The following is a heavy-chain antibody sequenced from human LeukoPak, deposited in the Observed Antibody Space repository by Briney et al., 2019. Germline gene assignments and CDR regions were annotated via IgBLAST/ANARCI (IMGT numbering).Heavy chain of an antibody. D-gene: IGHD6-13*01. J-gene: IGHJ4*02. Sequence: GGSLRLSCAASGFTFSSYWMNWVRQAPGKGLEWVTNIKEDGSEEYYVDSVKGRFIISRDNAKKSLFLQMNSLRAEDTAVYYCAASAAGLDYWGQGTLVTVSS. CDR1: GFTFSSYW. CDR3: AASAAGLDY. V-gene: IGHV3-7*01. CDR2: IKEDGSEE.